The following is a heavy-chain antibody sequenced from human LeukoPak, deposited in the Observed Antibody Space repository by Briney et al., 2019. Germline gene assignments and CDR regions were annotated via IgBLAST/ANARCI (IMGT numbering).Heavy chain of an antibody. J-gene: IGHJ6*02. CDR1: GFTVSSNY. D-gene: IGHD6-19*01. CDR2: IYSGGST. CDR3: ARDPGSDYYYGMDV. V-gene: IGHV3-66*01. Sequence: GGSLRLSCAASGFTVSSNYMSWVRQAPGKGLEWVSVIYSGGSTYYAGSVKGRFTISRDNSKNTLYLQMNSLRAEDTAVYYCARDPGSDYYYGMDVWGQGTTVTVSS.